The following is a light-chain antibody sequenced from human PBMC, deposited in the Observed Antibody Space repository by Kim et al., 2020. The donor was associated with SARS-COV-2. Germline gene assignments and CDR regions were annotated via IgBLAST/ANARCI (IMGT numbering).Light chain of an antibody. CDR1: SLRSYY. Sequence: SSELTQDPAVSVALGQTVKITCQGDSLRSYYASWYQQKPGQAPVLVIYGKNNRPSGISDRFSGSSSGNTASLTITGAQAEDEADYYCNSRDSSGNRGVFG. CDR3: NSRDSSGNRGV. CDR2: GKN. J-gene: IGLJ2*01. V-gene: IGLV3-19*01.